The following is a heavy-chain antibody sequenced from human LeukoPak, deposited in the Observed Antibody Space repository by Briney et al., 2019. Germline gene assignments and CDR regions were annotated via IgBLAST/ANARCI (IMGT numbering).Heavy chain of an antibody. CDR3: ARSIYGDYYFDY. Sequence: SETLSLTCTVSGGPISGYYWTWIRQPPGKGLEWIGYISYSGSTNYNPSLKSRVTISVDKSKSQFSLKLSSVTAADTALYYCARSIYGDYYFDYWGQGTLVTVSS. D-gene: IGHD4-17*01. V-gene: IGHV4-59*12. CDR2: ISYSGST. CDR1: GGPISGYY. J-gene: IGHJ4*02.